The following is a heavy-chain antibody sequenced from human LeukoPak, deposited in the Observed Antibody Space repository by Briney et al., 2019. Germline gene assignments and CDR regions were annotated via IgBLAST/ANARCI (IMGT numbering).Heavy chain of an antibody. D-gene: IGHD6-6*01. V-gene: IGHV4-34*01. J-gene: IGHJ1*01. Sequence: KPSETLSLTCAVYGGFFSGYYWSWIRQPPGKGLEWIGEINDSGSTNYNPSLKSRVTISVDTSKNQFSLKLSSVTAADTAVYYCAIPMSQYSSSSRRALHSQQYFQHWGQGTLVTVSS. CDR1: GGFFSGYY. CDR3: AIPMSQYSSSSRRALHSQQYFQH. CDR2: INDSGST.